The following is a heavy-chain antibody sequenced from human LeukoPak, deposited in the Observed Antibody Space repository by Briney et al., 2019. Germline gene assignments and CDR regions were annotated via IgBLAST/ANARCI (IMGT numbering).Heavy chain of an antibody. CDR3: AREKHQPTVTSSRGTKGVFDK. CDR2: ITSSSTYI. CDR1: GFTFSVYT. V-gene: IGHV3-21*01. Sequence: GGSLRLSCAASGFTFSVYTMNWVRQAPGKGLEWVSSITSSSTYIYYADSVKGRFTISRDNAKNSLYLQMNSLRAEDTAVYYCAREKHQPTVTSSRGTKGVFDKWGQGTLVTVSS. D-gene: IGHD4-17*01. J-gene: IGHJ4*02.